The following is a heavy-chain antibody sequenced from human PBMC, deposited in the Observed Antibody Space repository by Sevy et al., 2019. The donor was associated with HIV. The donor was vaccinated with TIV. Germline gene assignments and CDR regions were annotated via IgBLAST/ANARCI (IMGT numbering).Heavy chain of an antibody. Sequence: GGSLRLSCAASGFKFSVYSMNWVRQAPGKGLEWISYMTNDTGTIKYAESVKGRFTIYRDNARNSVYLQMNSLRDEDTAVYYCARSVEGHFDYWGQGTLVTVSS. CDR1: GFKFSVYS. CDR3: ARSVEGHFDY. D-gene: IGHD1-1*01. V-gene: IGHV3-48*02. J-gene: IGHJ4*02. CDR2: MTNDTGTI.